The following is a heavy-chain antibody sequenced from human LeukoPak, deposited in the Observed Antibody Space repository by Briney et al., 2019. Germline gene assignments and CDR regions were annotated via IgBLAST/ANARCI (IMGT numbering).Heavy chain of an antibody. J-gene: IGHJ6*03. V-gene: IGHV3-23*01. Sequence: GGSLRLSCAASGFTFSSYAMSWVRQAPGKGLEWVSAISGSGGSTYYADSVKGRFTISRDNSKNTLYLQMNSLRAEDTAVYYCAKAPRGPSGYYYYMDVWGKGTTVTVSS. CDR1: GFTFSSYA. D-gene: IGHD3-10*01. CDR2: ISGSGGST. CDR3: AKAPRGPSGYYYYMDV.